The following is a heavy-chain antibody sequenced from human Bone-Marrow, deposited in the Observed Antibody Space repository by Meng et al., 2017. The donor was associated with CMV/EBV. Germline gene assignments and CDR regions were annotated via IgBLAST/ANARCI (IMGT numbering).Heavy chain of an antibody. D-gene: IGHD6-6*01. Sequence: SETLSLTCAVYGGSFSGYYWSWIRQPPGKGLEWIGYIYYSGSTNYNPSLKSRVTISVDTSKNQISLKLRSVTAADTAIYYCARDSSFDQWGQGTLVTVSS. CDR3: ARDSSFDQ. V-gene: IGHV4-34*01. CDR2: IYYSGST. J-gene: IGHJ4*02. CDR1: GGSFSGYY.